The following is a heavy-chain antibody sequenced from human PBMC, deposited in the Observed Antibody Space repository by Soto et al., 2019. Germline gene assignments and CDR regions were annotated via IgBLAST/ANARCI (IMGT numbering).Heavy chain of an antibody. J-gene: IGHJ5*02. D-gene: IGHD3-10*01. CDR1: GFSFSHYA. Sequence: VGSLRLSCAASGFSFSHYAMHWVRQPPGKGLEWVALISYDGENQYFTDSVRGRFTISRDNSKTAVYLEMNDLRLDDTATYYCVSPHSESSNAFDLWGQGTLVTVSS. CDR2: ISYDGENQ. CDR3: VSPHSESSNAFDL. V-gene: IGHV3-30*04.